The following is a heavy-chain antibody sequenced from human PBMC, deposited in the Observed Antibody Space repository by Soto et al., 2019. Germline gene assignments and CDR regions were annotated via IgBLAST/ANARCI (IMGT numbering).Heavy chain of an antibody. V-gene: IGHV3-33*01. Sequence: QGQLVESGGGVVQPGRSLRLSCVASGFDFKTYGMHWVRQAPGKGLEWVAVIGFDGTNIHYSDSVRGRFSSSRYNSENTLSRQRNSLRVEDTARYYRVRTGWIINSCSYRGVSWGQGTLCTV. CDR2: IGFDGTNI. CDR1: GFDFKTYG. J-gene: IGHJ4*02. D-gene: IGHD2-15*01. CDR3: VRTGWIINSCSYRGVS.